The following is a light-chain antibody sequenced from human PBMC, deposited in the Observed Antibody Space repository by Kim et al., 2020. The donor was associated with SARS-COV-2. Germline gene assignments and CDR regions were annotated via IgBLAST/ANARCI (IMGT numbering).Light chain of an antibody. CDR1: SSNIGANT. J-gene: IGLJ3*02. V-gene: IGLV1-44*01. Sequence: QSVLTQPPSASGTPGQRVSISCSGRSSNIGANTVNWYQQLPGTTPKLLIYTDNRRPSGVPDRFSGSRSGASASLAISGLQSGDEADYYCATWDDSLNGPVFGGGTQLTVL. CDR2: TDN. CDR3: ATWDDSLNGPV.